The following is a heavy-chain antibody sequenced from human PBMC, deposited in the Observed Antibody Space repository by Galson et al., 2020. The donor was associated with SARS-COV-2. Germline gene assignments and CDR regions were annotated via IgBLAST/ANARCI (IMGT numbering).Heavy chain of an antibody. CDR2: FDPEDGET. CDR1: GYTLTELS. Sequence: ASVKVSCKVSGYTLTELSMHWVRQAPGKGLEWMGGFDPEDGETIYAQKFQGRVTMTEDTSTDTAYMELSSLRSEDTAVYYCATAVYCSSTSCYLISNSNLNEAYYFDYWGQGTLVTVSS. CDR3: ATAVYCSSTSCYLISNSNLNEAYYFDY. D-gene: IGHD2-2*01. V-gene: IGHV1-24*01. J-gene: IGHJ4*02.